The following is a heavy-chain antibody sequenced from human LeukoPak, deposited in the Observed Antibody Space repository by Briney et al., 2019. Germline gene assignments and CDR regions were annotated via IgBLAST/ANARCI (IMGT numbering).Heavy chain of an antibody. CDR2: IIPIFGTA. CDR3: ARGQLYCSSTSCYYYYMDV. CDR1: GGTFSSYA. V-gene: IGHV1-69*06. Sequence: SVKVSCKASGGTFSSYAISWVRQAPGQGLEWMGVIIPIFGTANYAQKFQGRVTITADKSTSTAYMELRSLRSEDTAVYYCARGQLYCSSTSCYYYYMDVWGKGTTVTVSS. J-gene: IGHJ6*03. D-gene: IGHD2-2*01.